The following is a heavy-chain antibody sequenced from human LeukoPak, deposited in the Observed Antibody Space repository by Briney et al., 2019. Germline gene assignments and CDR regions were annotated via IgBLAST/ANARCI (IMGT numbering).Heavy chain of an antibody. Sequence: SQTLSLTCTVSGGSISSGDYYWSWIRQPPGKGLEWIGYIYNNGRTYYNPSLKSRVTISVDTSKNLFSLKVSSVTAADAAVYYCARGRSSSLSSFDYSGQGTLVTVSS. V-gene: IGHV4-30-4*01. CDR2: IYNNGRT. J-gene: IGHJ4*02. CDR1: GGSISSGDYY. D-gene: IGHD6-13*01. CDR3: ARGRSSSLSSFDY.